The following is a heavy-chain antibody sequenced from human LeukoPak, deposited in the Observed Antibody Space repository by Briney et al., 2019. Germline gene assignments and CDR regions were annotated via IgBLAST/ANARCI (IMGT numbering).Heavy chain of an antibody. CDR2: IYPGNSHT. Sequence: GESLKISCKGSGYSFPNYWIGWVRQMPGKGLEWMGIIYPGNSHTRYSPSFQDQVTISADKSISTAYLQWSSLKASDTAMYYCARGPYAYTSSATLGSYNWFDPWGQGSLVTVSS. J-gene: IGHJ5*02. CDR1: GYSFPNYW. D-gene: IGHD2-2*02. CDR3: ARGPYAYTSSATLGSYNWFDP. V-gene: IGHV5-51*01.